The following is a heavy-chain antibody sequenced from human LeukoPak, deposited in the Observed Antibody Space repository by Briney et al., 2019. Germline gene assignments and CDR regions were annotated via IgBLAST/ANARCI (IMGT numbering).Heavy chain of an antibody. CDR1: GGTFSSYA. Sequence: ASVKVSCKASGGTFSSYAISWVRQAPGQGLEWMGGIIPIFGTANYAQKFQGRVTITADESTSTAYMELSSLRSEDTAVYYCARGVLFYYYYYKDVWGKGTTVTVSS. CDR3: ARGVLFYYYYYKDV. V-gene: IGHV1-69*01. D-gene: IGHD2-21*01. CDR2: IIPIFGTA. J-gene: IGHJ6*03.